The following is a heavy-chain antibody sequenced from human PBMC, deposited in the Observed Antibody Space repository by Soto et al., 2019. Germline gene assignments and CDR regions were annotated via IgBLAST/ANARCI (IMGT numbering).Heavy chain of an antibody. CDR3: ASHLSYYYDSSCYRTNAFDI. D-gene: IGHD3-22*01. CDR1: GLTFSSYS. V-gene: IGHV3-21*01. Sequence: EVQLVESGGGLVKPWGSMRISCAASGLTFSSYSMKWVRQAPGQGLEWVSSISSRSSYIYYADSVKGRFTISRDNDKNSLALQMSGLRVEDTAVYYCASHLSYYYDSSCYRTNAFDIWGQGTMVTVSS. CDR2: ISSRSSYI. J-gene: IGHJ3*02.